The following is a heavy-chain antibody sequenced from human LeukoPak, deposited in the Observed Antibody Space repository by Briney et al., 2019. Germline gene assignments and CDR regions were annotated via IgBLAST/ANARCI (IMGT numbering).Heavy chain of an antibody. CDR2: INTNRGGT. CDR1: GYTFTGYY. Sequence: GASVKVSCKASGYTFTGYYMHWVRQPPGQGLEWMGWINTNRGGTNYAQKFQGRVTMTRDTSISTAYMELSRLRSDDTAVYYCARAARFFGSGSYLGYWGQGTLVTVSS. V-gene: IGHV1-2*02. J-gene: IGHJ4*02. D-gene: IGHD3-10*01. CDR3: ARAARFFGSGSYLGY.